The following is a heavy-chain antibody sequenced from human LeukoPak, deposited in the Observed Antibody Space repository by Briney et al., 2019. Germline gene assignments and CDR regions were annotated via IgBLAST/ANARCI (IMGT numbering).Heavy chain of an antibody. CDR1: GFTFSSYS. Sequence: GGSLRLSCAASGFTFSSYSMNWVRQAPGKGLEWVSSISSSSSYIYYADSVKGRFTISRDNAKNSLYLQMNSLRAEDTAVYYCARDVVWFGEYYFDYWGQGTLVTVSS. V-gene: IGHV3-21*01. J-gene: IGHJ4*02. CDR3: ARDVVWFGEYYFDY. CDR2: ISSSSSYI. D-gene: IGHD3-10*01.